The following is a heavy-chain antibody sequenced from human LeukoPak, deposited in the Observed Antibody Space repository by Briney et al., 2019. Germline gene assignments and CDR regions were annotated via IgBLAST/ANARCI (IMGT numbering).Heavy chain of an antibody. CDR1: GGSISSHY. CDR3: AAFGDYYYGMDV. CDR2: IYYSGST. Sequence: SETLSLTCTVSGGSISSHYWSWIRQPPGKGLEWIGYIYYSGSTNYNPSLKSRVTISVDTSKNQFSLKLSSVTAADTAVYYCAAFGDYYYGMDVWGQGTTVTVSS. D-gene: IGHD3-10*01. J-gene: IGHJ6*02. V-gene: IGHV4-59*11.